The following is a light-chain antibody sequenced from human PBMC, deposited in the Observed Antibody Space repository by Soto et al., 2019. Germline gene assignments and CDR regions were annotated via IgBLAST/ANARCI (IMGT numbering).Light chain of an antibody. Sequence: EIVLTQSPATLSLSPGERATLSCRASQSVSSYLAWYQQKPGQAPRLLIYDASNRATGIPARFSGSGSGTDSTPTISRLEPEDFAVYYCQQRSKWPITCVQGTRLEIK. V-gene: IGKV3-11*01. CDR3: QQRSKWPIT. J-gene: IGKJ5*01. CDR2: DAS. CDR1: QSVSSY.